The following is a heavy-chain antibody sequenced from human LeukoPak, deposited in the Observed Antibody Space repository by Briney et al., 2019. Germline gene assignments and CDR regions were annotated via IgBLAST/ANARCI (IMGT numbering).Heavy chain of an antibody. CDR2: ISDTGNT. CDR3: AKDYAGWELHESGFDY. D-gene: IGHD1-26*01. J-gene: IGHJ4*02. V-gene: IGHV3-23*01. CDR1: GFTLSSYA. Sequence: PGGSLRLSCAASGFTLSSYAMSWVRQAPGKGLEWVSAISDTGNTYHADSVKGRFTISRDSSKNTLFLQMNRLRPEDAAVYYCAKDYAGWELHESGFDYWGQGTLVTVSS.